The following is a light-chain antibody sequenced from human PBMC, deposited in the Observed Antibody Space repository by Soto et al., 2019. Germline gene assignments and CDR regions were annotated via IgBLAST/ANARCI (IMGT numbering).Light chain of an antibody. CDR2: GAS. J-gene: IGKJ1*01. CDR1: QSVSTN. V-gene: IGKV3-20*01. CDR3: QQYGSSGT. Sequence: EIEMTHSPATLSVCPWERATLSCRASQSVSTNLAWYRQKPGQAPRLLISGASNRATGIPDRFSGSGSGTDFTLTISRLETEDFAVYYCQQYGSSGTFGQGTKVDIK.